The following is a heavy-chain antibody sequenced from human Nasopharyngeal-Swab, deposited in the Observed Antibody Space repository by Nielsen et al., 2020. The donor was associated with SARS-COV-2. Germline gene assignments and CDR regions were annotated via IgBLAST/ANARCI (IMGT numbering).Heavy chain of an antibody. J-gene: IGHJ3*02. CDR2: ISSSGSTI. D-gene: IGHD6-19*01. V-gene: IGHV3-11*04. Sequence: GESLKISCAASGFTFSDYYMSWIRQAPGKGLEWVSYISSSGSTIYYADSVKGRFTISRDNAKNSLYLQMNSLRAEDTAVYYCARRVLYSSAVFDIWGQGTMVTVSS. CDR3: ARRVLYSSAVFDI. CDR1: GFTFSDYY.